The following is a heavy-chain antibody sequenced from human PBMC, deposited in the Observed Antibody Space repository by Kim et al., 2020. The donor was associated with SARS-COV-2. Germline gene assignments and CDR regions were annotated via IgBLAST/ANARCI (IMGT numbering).Heavy chain of an antibody. D-gene: IGHD3-10*01. V-gene: IGHV1-3*01. CDR3: ARDLGGSGSSLLYGMDV. Sequence: QGRVTITRETSASTAYMELSSLRSEDTAVYYCARDLGGSGSSLLYGMDVWGQGTTVTVSS. J-gene: IGHJ6*02.